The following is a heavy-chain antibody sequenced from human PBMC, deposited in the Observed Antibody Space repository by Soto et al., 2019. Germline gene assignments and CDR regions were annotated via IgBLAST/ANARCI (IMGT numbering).Heavy chain of an antibody. V-gene: IGHV1-69*13. CDR2: IIPIFGTA. J-gene: IGHJ3*02. D-gene: IGHD3-22*01. Sequence: SVKVSCKASGGTFSSYAISWVRQAPGQGLEWMGGIIPIFGTANYAQKFQGRVTITADESTSTAYMELSSLRSEDAAVYYCARNRSPPPGYYYDSSGYYEGGPDAFDIWGQGTMVTVSS. CDR1: GGTFSSYA. CDR3: ARNRSPPPGYYYDSSGYYEGGPDAFDI.